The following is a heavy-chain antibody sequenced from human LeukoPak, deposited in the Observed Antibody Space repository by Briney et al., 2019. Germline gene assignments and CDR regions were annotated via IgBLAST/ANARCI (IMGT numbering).Heavy chain of an antibody. CDR3: ARHRRRESVTTVIYFDY. Sequence: SETLSLTCTVSGGSISSSSHYWGWIRQPPGKGLEWIGSIYYSGSTYYNPSLKSRVTISVDTSKNQFSLKLSSVTAADTAVYYCARHRRRESVTTVIYFDYWGQGTLVTVSS. J-gene: IGHJ4*02. CDR2: IYYSGST. D-gene: IGHD4-17*01. CDR1: GGSISSSSHY. V-gene: IGHV4-39*01.